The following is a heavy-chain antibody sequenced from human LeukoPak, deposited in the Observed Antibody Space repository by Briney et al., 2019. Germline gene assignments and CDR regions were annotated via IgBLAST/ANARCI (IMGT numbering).Heavy chain of an antibody. J-gene: IGHJ4*02. CDR3: TRGSLSGSSRDY. D-gene: IGHD1-26*01. Sequence: ASVRVACKTSGYTFTGYDINWVRQATGQGLEWMGWMNPNTGDTGYAQKFQGRVTMTRNSSIDTAYMELSGLRSEDTAVYYCTRGSLSGSSRDYWGQGTLLTVSS. V-gene: IGHV1-8*01. CDR2: MNPNTGDT. CDR1: GYTFTGYD.